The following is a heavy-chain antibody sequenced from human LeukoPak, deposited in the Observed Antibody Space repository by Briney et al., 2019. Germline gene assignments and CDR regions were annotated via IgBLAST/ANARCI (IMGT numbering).Heavy chain of an antibody. CDR1: GFTFSSYA. J-gene: IGHJ4*02. CDR2: IWYDGSNN. Sequence: GGSLRLSCAASGFTFSSYAMHWVRQAPGKGLEWVADIWYDGSNNYYADSVKARFTISRDSPKNTMHLQMNSLRAEDTAMYYCGRGTSGIAAAGYFDYWGQGTLVTVSS. D-gene: IGHD6-13*01. CDR3: GRGTSGIAAAGYFDY. V-gene: IGHV3-33*01.